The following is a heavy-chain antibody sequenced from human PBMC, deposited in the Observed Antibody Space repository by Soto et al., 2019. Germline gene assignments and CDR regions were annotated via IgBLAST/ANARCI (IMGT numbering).Heavy chain of an antibody. J-gene: IGHJ1*01. Sequence: SETLSLTCTVSGGSITSSSYYWGWIRQPPGKGLEWIGSIYYSGSTYYNPSLKSRVTISVDTSKNQFSLKLSSVTAADTAVYYCARETYSSGWYQLGYFQHWGQGTLVTVSS. CDR3: ARETYSSGWYQLGYFQH. CDR1: GGSITSSSYY. V-gene: IGHV4-39*07. D-gene: IGHD6-19*01. CDR2: IYYSGST.